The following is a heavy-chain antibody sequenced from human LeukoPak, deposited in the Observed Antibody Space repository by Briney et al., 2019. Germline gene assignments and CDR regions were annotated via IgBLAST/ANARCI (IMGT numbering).Heavy chain of an antibody. J-gene: IGHJ3*02. D-gene: IGHD3-3*01. Sequence: SETLSLTCTVSGGSISSYYWSWIRQPPGKGLEWIGYIYYSGSTIYNPSLKSRVTISVDTSKNQFSLKLSSVTAADTAVYYCARERDSFTPYALDIWGQGTMVTVSS. CDR3: ARERDSFTPYALDI. V-gene: IGHV4-59*01. CDR1: GGSISSYY. CDR2: IYYSGST.